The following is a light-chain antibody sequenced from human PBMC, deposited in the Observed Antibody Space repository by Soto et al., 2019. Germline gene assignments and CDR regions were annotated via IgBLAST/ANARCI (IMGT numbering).Light chain of an antibody. V-gene: IGKV1-9*01. J-gene: IGKJ1*01. CDR2: AAS. Sequence: DIQFTPSPSFPSSSVGDKVTLPFRVSQGISSYLAWYQQKPGKAPKLLIYAASTLQSGVPSRFSGSGSGTEFTLTISSLQPEDFATYYCQQLNSYPPWTFGQGTKVDIK. CDR1: QGISSY. CDR3: QQLNSYPPWT.